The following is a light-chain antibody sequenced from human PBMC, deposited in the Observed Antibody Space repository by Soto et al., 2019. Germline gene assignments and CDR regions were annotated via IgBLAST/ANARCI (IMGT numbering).Light chain of an antibody. Sequence: EIVLTQSPATLSLSPGERATLSCRASQSVSTYLAWYQQKPGQAPRLLIFHASNRATGIPARFSGGGSGTDFTLTISSLEPEDFAVFYCQQRSNWPLITFGQGTRLEIK. CDR1: QSVSTY. CDR2: HAS. V-gene: IGKV3-11*01. J-gene: IGKJ5*01. CDR3: QQRSNWPLIT.